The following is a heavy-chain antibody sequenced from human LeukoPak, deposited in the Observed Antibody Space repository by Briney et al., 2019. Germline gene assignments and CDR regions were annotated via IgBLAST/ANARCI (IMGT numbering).Heavy chain of an antibody. V-gene: IGHV3-21*01. CDR1: GFTISSNY. CDR3: ASISLWLFDY. J-gene: IGHJ4*02. Sequence: GGSLRLSCAASGFTISSNYMTWVRQAPGKGLEWVSSISSGSSYIYYADSVKGRFTISRDNAKNSLYLQMNSLRAEDTAVYYCASISLWLFDYWGQGTLVTVSS. CDR2: ISSGSSYI. D-gene: IGHD5-18*01.